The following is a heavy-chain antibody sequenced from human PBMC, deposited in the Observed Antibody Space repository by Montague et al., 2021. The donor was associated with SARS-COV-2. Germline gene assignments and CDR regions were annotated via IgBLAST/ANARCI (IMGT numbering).Heavy chain of an antibody. V-gene: IGHV6-1*01. CDR3: AREGVHAFDI. Sequence: CAISGDSVSSVRAAWNWIRQTPSRGLEWLGRTSCRSKWINAYAVSLESRMSITPDTSTNQFSLHLSFVTPDDTAVYYCAREGVHAFDIWGQGTPVIVSS. CDR1: GDSVSSVRAA. J-gene: IGHJ3*02. CDR2: TSCRSKWIN.